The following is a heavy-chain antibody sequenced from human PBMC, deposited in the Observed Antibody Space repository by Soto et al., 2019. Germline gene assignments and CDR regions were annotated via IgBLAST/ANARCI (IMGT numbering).Heavy chain of an antibody. V-gene: IGHV3-23*01. CDR3: AKDVPGPSN. Sequence: PGGSLRLSCAASGFTFSSCSMSWVRQAPGKGLERVSAIRGSGGSTYYADSVKGRFTISRDSSKNTLYLQMNGLRAEDPAVYYCAKDVPGPSNWGQGTLVTVSS. J-gene: IGHJ4*02. CDR2: IRGSGGST. CDR1: GFTFSSCS.